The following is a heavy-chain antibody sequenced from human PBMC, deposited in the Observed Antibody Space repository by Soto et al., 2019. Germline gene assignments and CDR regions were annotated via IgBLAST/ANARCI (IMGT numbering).Heavy chain of an antibody. CDR3: ARHGSSGYYDSGGSQKANYYYGMDV. CDR1: GYSFTSYW. J-gene: IGHJ6*02. Sequence: PGESLKISCKGSGYSFTSYWIGWVRQMPGKGLEWMGIIYPGDSDTRYSPSFQGQVTISADKSISTAYLQWSSLKASDTAMYYCARHGSSGYYDSGGSQKANYYYGMDVWGQGTTVTVSS. D-gene: IGHD3-22*01. CDR2: IYPGDSDT. V-gene: IGHV5-51*01.